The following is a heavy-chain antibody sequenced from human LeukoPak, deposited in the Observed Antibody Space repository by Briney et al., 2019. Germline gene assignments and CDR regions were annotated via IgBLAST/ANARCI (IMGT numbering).Heavy chain of an antibody. CDR3: AKGGSSWYGFDY. J-gene: IGHJ4*02. D-gene: IGHD6-19*01. Sequence: GGSLRLSCAASGFTFSTYGMSWVRQAPGKGPEWVSATSGSGCSTFYADSVKGRFTISRDNSKNTLYLQMNSLRAEDTAVYFCAKGGSSWYGFDYWGQGTLVTVSS. V-gene: IGHV3-23*01. CDR1: GFTFSTYG. CDR2: TSGSGCST.